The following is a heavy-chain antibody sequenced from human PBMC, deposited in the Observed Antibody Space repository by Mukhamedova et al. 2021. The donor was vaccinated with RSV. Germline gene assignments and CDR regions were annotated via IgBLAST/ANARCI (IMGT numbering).Heavy chain of an antibody. D-gene: IGHD3-10*01. CDR3: ARDRAYGSGSRVDWFDP. V-gene: IGHV1-46*01. J-gene: IGHJ5*02. CDR2: INPSGGST. Sequence: GIINPSGGSTSYAQKFQGRVTMTRDTSTSTVYMELRSLRSEDTAVYYCARDRAYGSGSRVDWFDPWGQGTLVTVSS.